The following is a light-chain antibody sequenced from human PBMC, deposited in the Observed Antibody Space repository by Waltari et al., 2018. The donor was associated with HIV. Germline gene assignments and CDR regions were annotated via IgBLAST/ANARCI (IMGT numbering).Light chain of an antibody. J-gene: IGLJ2*01. CDR1: SSKIGSNY. Sequence: QSVLTQSPSASGTPGQRVPIACSGRSSKIGSNYVYWYQQLPGTDPKLLLYRNTPRPSGVPDRFSGSKSGTSASLAISGLRSEDEAHYYCATWTDSLSGVVFGGGTKLRVL. CDR2: RNT. V-gene: IGLV1-47*01. CDR3: ATWTDSLSGVV.